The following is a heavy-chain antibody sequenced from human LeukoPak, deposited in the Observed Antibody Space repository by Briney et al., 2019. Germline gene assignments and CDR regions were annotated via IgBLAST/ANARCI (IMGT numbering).Heavy chain of an antibody. J-gene: IGHJ4*02. V-gene: IGHV3-23*01. D-gene: IGHD3-22*01. CDR1: GFTFSNYV. CDR2: IAGSGGTT. Sequence: GGSLRLSCTASGFTFSNYVMNWVRQAPGKGLEWVSAIAGSGGTTYYADSVKGRFTISRDNSKNTLYVRMNSLRAEDTAVYYCAKEGHRDYYDSSGYYSIWGQGTLVTVSS. CDR3: AKEGHRDYYDSSGYYSI.